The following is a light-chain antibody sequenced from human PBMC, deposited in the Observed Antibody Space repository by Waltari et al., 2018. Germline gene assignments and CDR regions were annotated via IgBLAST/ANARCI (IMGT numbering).Light chain of an antibody. Sequence: DIQMSQSPSSLSASVGDRVTITCRASQGINSYLNWYQQKPGKAPKLLIYDANSLPTGVPSRFSGSGSGTEFTLTISSLQPEDFATYYCQQGKSYPYTFGQGTKVDIK. V-gene: IGKV1-17*01. J-gene: IGKJ2*01. CDR1: QGINSY. CDR3: QQGKSYPYT. CDR2: DAN.